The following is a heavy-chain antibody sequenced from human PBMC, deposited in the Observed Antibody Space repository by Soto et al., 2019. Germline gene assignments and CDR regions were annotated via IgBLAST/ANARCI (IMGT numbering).Heavy chain of an antibody. CDR2: ISSSGSTI. V-gene: IGHV3-48*03. CDR1: GFTFSSYE. J-gene: IGHJ4*02. Sequence: EVQLVESGGGLVQPGGSLRPSCAASGFTFSSYEMNWVRQAPGKGLEWVSYISSSGSTIYYADSVKGRFTISRDNAKNSLYLQMNSLRAEDTAVYYCARILGYDSSGYVDYWGQGTLVTVSS. CDR3: ARILGYDSSGYVDY. D-gene: IGHD3-22*01.